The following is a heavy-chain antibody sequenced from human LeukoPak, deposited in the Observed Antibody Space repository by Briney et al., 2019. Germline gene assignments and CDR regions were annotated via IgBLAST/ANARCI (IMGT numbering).Heavy chain of an antibody. V-gene: IGHV3-21*01. D-gene: IGHD3-10*01. J-gene: IGHJ6*02. CDR1: GFTFSSYS. CDR2: ISSSSSYI. Sequence: GGSLRLSCAASGFTFSSYSMNWVRQAPGKGLEWVSSISSSSSYINYADSVKGRFTISRDNAKNTLYLQMNSLRAEDTAVYYCARDLRITMVRGVGYYYYYGMDVWGQGTTVTVSS. CDR3: ARDLRITMVRGVGYYYYYGMDV.